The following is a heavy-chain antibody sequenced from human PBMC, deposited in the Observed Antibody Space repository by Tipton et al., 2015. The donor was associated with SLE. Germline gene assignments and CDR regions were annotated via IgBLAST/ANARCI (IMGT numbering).Heavy chain of an antibody. V-gene: IGHV4-38-2*02. CDR2: IYYSGST. Sequence: TLSLTCTVSGYSISSGYYWGWIRQPPGKGLEWIGYIYYSGSTNYNPSLKSRVTISVDTSKNQFSLKLSSVTAADTAVYYCARADGGYWGQGTLVTVSS. CDR1: GYSISSGYY. CDR3: ARADGGY. J-gene: IGHJ4*02. D-gene: IGHD3-16*01.